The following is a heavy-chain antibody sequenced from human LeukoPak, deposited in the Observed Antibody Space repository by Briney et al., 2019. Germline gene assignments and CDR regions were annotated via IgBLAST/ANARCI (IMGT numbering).Heavy chain of an antibody. J-gene: IGHJ6*03. D-gene: IGHD3-10*01. V-gene: IGHV3-30*02. CDR3: AKVPRWFGENYYYYMDV. CDR2: IRYDGSNK. Sequence: PGGSLRLSRAASGFTFSSYGMHWVRQAPGKGLEWVAFIRYDGSNKYYADSVKGRFTISRDNSKNTLYLQMNSLRAEDTAVYYCAKVPRWFGENYYYYMDVWGKGTTVTISS. CDR1: GFTFSSYG.